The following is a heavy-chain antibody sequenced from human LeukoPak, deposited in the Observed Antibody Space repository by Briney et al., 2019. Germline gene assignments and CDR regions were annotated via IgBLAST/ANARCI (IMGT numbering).Heavy chain of an antibody. CDR1: GYTFTSNY. V-gene: IGHV1-46*01. J-gene: IGHJ4*02. CDR3: ARDNDFDY. Sequence: GASVKVSCKAFGYTFTSNYMHWVRQAPGQGLEWMGIIYPGGGSTSYAQKFQGRVTMTRDMSTSTVYMELSSLRSEDTAVYYCARDNDFDYWGQGTLVTVSS. CDR2: IYPGGGST. D-gene: IGHD2-8*01.